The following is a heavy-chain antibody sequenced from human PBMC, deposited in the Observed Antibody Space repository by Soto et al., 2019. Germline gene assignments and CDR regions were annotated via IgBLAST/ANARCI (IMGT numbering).Heavy chain of an antibody. V-gene: IGHV4-39*01. J-gene: IGHJ3*02. D-gene: IGHD3-3*01. CDR3: ARKRIFGVVMLDAFDI. CDR1: GGSISSSSYY. Sequence: SETLSLTCTVSGGSISSSSYYWGWIRQPPGKGLEWIGSIYYSGSTYYNPSLKSRVTISVDTSKNQFSLKLSSVTAADTAVYYCARKRIFGVVMLDAFDIWGQGTMVTVSS. CDR2: IYYSGST.